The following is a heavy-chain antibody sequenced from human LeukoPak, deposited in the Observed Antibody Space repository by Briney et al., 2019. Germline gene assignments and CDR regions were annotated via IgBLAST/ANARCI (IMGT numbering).Heavy chain of an antibody. CDR2: ISGSGGST. J-gene: IGHJ5*02. V-gene: IGHV3-23*01. CDR3: VKESDPTPNPTNWFDP. CDR1: GFTFSSYA. Sequence: PGGSLRLSCAASGFTFSSYAMSWVRQAPGKGLEWVSAISGSGGSTYYADSVKGRFTISRDNSKNTLYLQMNSLRAEDTAVYYCVKESDPTPNPTNWFDPWGQGTLVTVSS.